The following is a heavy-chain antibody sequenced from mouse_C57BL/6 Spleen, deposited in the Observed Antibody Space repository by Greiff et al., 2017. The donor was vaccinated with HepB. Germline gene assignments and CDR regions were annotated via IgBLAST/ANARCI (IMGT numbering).Heavy chain of an antibody. D-gene: IGHD1-1*01. J-gene: IGHJ4*01. V-gene: IGHV1-22*01. CDR3: ARYPIYYYGSSYAMDY. Sequence: EVQLQQSGPELVKPGASVKMSCKASGYTFTDYNMHWVKQSHGKSLEWIGYINPNNGGTSYNQKFKGKATLTVNKSSSTAYMELRSLTSEDSAVYYCARYPIYYYGSSYAMDYWGQGTSVTVSS. CDR1: GYTFTDYN. CDR2: INPNNGGT.